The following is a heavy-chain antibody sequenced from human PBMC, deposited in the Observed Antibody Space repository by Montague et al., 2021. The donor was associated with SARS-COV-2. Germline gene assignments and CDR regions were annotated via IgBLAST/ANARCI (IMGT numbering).Heavy chain of an antibody. Sequence: CAISGDSVSSNSAAWDWIRQSPSRGLEWLGRTYYRSQWYNDYAVSVGSRVAINPDTSKNHFSLQLDSVTPEDTAVYYCARSQHCGGGRCYSFSWFDPWGQGTLVIVSS. CDR3: ARSQHCGGGRCYSFSWFDP. D-gene: IGHD2-15*01. CDR1: GDSVSSNSAA. J-gene: IGHJ5*02. CDR2: TYYRSQWYN. V-gene: IGHV6-1*01.